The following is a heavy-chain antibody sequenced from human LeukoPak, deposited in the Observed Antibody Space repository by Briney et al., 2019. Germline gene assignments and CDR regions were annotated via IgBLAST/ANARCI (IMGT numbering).Heavy chain of an antibody. CDR2: INHSGST. D-gene: IGHD4-17*01. J-gene: IGHJ4*02. V-gene: IGHV4-34*01. Sequence: PSETLSLTCTVSGGSISSYYWSWIRQPPGKGLEWIGEINHSGSTNYNPSLKSRVTISVDTSKNQFSLKLSSVTAADTAVYYCARGIHDYGDVLDYWGQGTLVTVSS. CDR1: GGSISSYY. CDR3: ARGIHDYGDVLDY.